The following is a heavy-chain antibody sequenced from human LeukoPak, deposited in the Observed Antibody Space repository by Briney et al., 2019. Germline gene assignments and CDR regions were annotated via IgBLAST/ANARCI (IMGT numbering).Heavy chain of an antibody. CDR1: GGSISSYY. D-gene: IGHD1-26*01. CDR2: IYYSGST. J-gene: IGHJ5*02. V-gene: IGHV4-59*01. Sequence: SETLSHTCTVSGGSISSYYWSWIRQPPGKGLEWIGYIYYSGSTNYNPSLKSRVTISVDTSKNQFSLKLSSVTAADTAVYYYARGVVGATSNWFDPWGQGTLVTVSS. CDR3: ARGVVGATSNWFDP.